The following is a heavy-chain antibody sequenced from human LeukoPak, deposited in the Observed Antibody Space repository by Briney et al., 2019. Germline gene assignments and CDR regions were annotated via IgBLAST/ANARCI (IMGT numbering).Heavy chain of an antibody. V-gene: IGHV3-66*01. J-gene: IGHJ4*02. CDR1: GFTVSSNY. D-gene: IGHD5-24*01. Sequence: PGGSLRLSCAASGFTVSSNYMSWVRQAPGKGLEWVSVIYSGGSTYYADSVKGRFTISRDNSKNTLYLQMNSLRVEDTALYYCAKDAVRGDGYWEFDSWGQGTLVTVSS. CDR2: IYSGGST. CDR3: AKDAVRGDGYWEFDS.